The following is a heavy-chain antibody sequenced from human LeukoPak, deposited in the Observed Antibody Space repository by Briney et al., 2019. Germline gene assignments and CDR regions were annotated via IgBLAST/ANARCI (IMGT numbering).Heavy chain of an antibody. D-gene: IGHD6-13*01. CDR1: GGSISSYH. Sequence: SETLSLTCTVSGGSISSYHWSWIRQPPGKGLEWIGYIYYSGSTNYNPSLKSRVTITVDTSKNQFSLKLSSVTAADTAVYYCARGRHSSSWSFSDAFDIWGQGTMVTVSS. J-gene: IGHJ3*02. V-gene: IGHV4-59*01. CDR3: ARGRHSSSWSFSDAFDI. CDR2: IYYSGST.